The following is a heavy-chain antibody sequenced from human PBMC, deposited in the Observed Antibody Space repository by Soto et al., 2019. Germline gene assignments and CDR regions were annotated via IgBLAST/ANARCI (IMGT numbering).Heavy chain of an antibody. CDR2: IYPGESDT. CDR3: ARSRIVVYSSGWYSPSGYYNYGIDV. V-gene: IGHV5-51*01. Sequence: GESLRISSKASGYSFTTYWIGWVRQMPGKGLERMGIIYPGESDTKYSPSLQGQVIISADTSICTAYLQWTSVKASVTAMYYCARSRIVVYSSGWYSPSGYYNYGIDVWGQGTKVTVSS. CDR1: GYSFTTYW. J-gene: IGHJ6*02. D-gene: IGHD6-19*01.